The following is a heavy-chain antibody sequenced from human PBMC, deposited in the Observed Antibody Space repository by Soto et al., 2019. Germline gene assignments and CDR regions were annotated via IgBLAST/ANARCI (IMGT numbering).Heavy chain of an antibody. D-gene: IGHD2-2*01. V-gene: IGHV3-74*01. CDR2: INSDGSST. CDR3: AREEYCSSTSCYSVGWFDP. CDR1: GFTFSSYW. J-gene: IGHJ5*02. Sequence: GGSLRLSCAASGFTFSSYWMHWVRQAPGKGLVWVSRINSDGSSTSYADSVKGRFTISRDNAKNTLYLQMNSLRAEDTAVYYCAREEYCSSTSCYSVGWFDPWGQGTLVTVSS.